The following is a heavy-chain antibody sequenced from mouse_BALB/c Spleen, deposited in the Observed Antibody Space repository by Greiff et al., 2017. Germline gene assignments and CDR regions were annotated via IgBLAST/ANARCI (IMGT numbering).Heavy chain of an antibody. Sequence: VQLQQSGAELVKPGASVKLSCTASGFNIKDTYMHWVKQRPEQGLEWIGRIDPANGNTKYDPKFQGKATITADTSSNTAYLQLSSLTSEDTAVYYCASPMEAGCFDVWGAGTTVTVSS. V-gene: IGHV14-3*02. CDR3: ASPMEAGCFDV. CDR1: GFNIKDTY. J-gene: IGHJ1*01. CDR2: IDPANGNT.